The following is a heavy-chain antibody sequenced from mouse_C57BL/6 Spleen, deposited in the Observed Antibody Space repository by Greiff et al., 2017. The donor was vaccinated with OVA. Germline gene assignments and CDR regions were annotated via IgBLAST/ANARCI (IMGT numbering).Heavy chain of an antibody. CDR3: ARGGDYSRYAMDY. V-gene: IGHV5-6*01. CDR2: ISSGGSYT. J-gene: IGHJ4*01. CDR1: GFTFSSYG. D-gene: IGHD1-1*01. Sequence: EVKLLESGGDLVKPGGSLKLSCAASGFTFSSYGMSWVRQSPDKRLEWVATISSGGSYTYYPDSVKGRFTISRDTANNTLYLQMSSLKSEDTAMYYCARGGDYSRYAMDYWGQGTSGTVSS.